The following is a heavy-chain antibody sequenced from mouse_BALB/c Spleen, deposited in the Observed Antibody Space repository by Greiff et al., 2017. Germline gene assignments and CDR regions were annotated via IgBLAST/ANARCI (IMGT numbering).Heavy chain of an antibody. D-gene: IGHD3-1*01. CDR3: AREAQLGLYYAMDY. CDR2: INPSNGRT. Sequence: VQLQQPGAELVKPGASVKLSCKASGYTFTSYWMHWVKQRPGQGLEWIGEINPSNGRTNYNEKFKSKATLTVDKSSSTAYMQLSSLTSEDSAVYYCAREAQLGLYYAMDYWGQGTSVTVSS. CDR1: GYTFTSYW. V-gene: IGHV1S81*02. J-gene: IGHJ4*01.